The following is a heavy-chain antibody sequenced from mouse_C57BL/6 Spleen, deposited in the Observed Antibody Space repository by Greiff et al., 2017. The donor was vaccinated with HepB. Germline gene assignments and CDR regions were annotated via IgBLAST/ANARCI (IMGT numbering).Heavy chain of an antibody. D-gene: IGHD2-1*01. J-gene: IGHJ3*01. CDR2: IYPGSGST. V-gene: IGHV1-55*01. Sequence: VHLQQPGAELVKPGASVKMSCKASGYTFTSYWITWVKQRPGQGLEWIGDIYPGSGSTNYNEKFKSKATLTVDTSSSTAYMQLSSLTSEDSAVYYCARIGGYYGNYEFAYWGQGTLVTVSA. CDR3: ARIGGYYGNYEFAY. CDR1: GYTFTSYW.